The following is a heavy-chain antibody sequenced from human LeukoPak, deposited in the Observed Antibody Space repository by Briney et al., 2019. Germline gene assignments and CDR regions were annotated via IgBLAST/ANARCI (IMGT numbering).Heavy chain of an antibody. Sequence: SETLSLTCTVSGDSINGFYWSWIRQPPGKGLEWVAHIYYAGRTTYNPSLKSRVTISVDTSKNQFSLKLTSLTAPDTAVYYCARQGRFSYFGMDVWGQGTTVTVSS. CDR3: ARQGRFSYFGMDV. J-gene: IGHJ6*02. CDR1: GDSINGFY. CDR2: IYYAGRT. D-gene: IGHD3-3*01. V-gene: IGHV4-59*08.